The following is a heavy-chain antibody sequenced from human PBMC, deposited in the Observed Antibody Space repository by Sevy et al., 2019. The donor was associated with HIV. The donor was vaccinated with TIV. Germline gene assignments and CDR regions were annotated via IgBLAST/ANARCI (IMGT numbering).Heavy chain of an antibody. D-gene: IGHD3-16*02. CDR2: ISGSGGST. J-gene: IGHJ5*02. Sequence: GGSLRLSCAASGFTFSSYAMSWVRQAPGKGLEWVSAISGSGGSTYYADSVKGRFTISRDNSKNTLYRQMNSLRAEDTAVYYCAEAQPGVWGSYRSNWFDPWGQGTLVTVSS. CDR3: AEAQPGVWGSYRSNWFDP. CDR1: GFTFSSYA. V-gene: IGHV3-23*01.